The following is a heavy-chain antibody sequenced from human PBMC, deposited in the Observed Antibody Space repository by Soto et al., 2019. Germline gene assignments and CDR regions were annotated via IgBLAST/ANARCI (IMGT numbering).Heavy chain of an antibody. CDR3: ARVVRCSGGSCYPYYYYMDV. CDR1: GGSISSYY. J-gene: IGHJ6*03. D-gene: IGHD2-15*01. V-gene: IGHV4-59*01. CDR2: IYYSGST. Sequence: SETLSLTCTVSGGSISSYYWSWIRQPPGKGLEWIGYIYYSGSTNYNPSLKSRVTISVDTSKNQFSLKLSSVTAADTAVYYCARVVRCSGGSCYPYYYYMDVWGKGTTVTVSS.